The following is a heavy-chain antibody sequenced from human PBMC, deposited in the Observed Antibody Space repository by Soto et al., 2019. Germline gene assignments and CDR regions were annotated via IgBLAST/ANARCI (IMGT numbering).Heavy chain of an antibody. CDR3: ARALEYSSSSGFDY. CDR2: TYYRSKWYN. Sequence: SQTLSLTCAISGDSVSSNSAAWNRIRQSPSRGLEWLGRTYYRSKWYNDYAVSVKSRITINPDTSKNQFSLQLNSVTPEDTAVYYGARALEYSSSSGFDYWGQGTLVTVS. V-gene: IGHV6-1*01. D-gene: IGHD6-6*01. CDR1: GDSVSSNSAA. J-gene: IGHJ4*02.